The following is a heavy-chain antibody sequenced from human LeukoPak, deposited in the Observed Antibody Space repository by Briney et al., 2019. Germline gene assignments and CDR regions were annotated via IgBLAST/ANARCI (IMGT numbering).Heavy chain of an antibody. CDR3: ARRITCSGGSCYHEGFDY. J-gene: IGHJ4*02. D-gene: IGHD2-15*01. CDR2: IYYSGST. V-gene: IGHV4-39*01. CDR1: GGSISSSSYY. Sequence: SETLSLTCTVSGGSISSSSYYWGWIPQPPGRGLEGFGRIYYSGSTYYNPSLKSRVTISVDTSKNQFFLKLSSVTAADTAVYYCARRITCSGGSCYHEGFDYWGQGTLVTVSS.